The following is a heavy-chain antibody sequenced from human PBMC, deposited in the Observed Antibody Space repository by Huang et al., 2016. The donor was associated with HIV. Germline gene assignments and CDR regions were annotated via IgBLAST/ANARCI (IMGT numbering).Heavy chain of an antibody. Sequence: VQLVQSGAEVKKPGESLKISCKGSGYSFSSYWIAWVRQMPGKGLEGMGSIFPDDSDTTDSPSFEGQVTISADKSIGTAYLQWSSLKDSDTAMYYCARRFSSSSGYFDYWGQGSLVTVSS. D-gene: IGHD6-6*01. CDR1: GYSFSSYW. CDR3: ARRFSSSSGYFDY. V-gene: IGHV5-51*01. J-gene: IGHJ4*02. CDR2: IFPDDSDT.